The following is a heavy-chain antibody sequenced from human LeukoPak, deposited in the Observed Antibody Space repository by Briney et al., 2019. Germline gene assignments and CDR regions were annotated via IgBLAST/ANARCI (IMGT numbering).Heavy chain of an antibody. CDR3: AESLSQGGYSYGYDY. Sequence: ASVKVSCKASGYTFTSYYMHWVRQAPGQGLEWMGIINPSGGSTSYAQKFQGRVTMTRDMSTSTVYMELSSLRSEDTAVYYCAESLSQGGYSYGYDYWGQGTLVTVSS. D-gene: IGHD5-18*01. CDR1: GYTFTSYY. V-gene: IGHV1-46*01. J-gene: IGHJ4*02. CDR2: INPSGGST.